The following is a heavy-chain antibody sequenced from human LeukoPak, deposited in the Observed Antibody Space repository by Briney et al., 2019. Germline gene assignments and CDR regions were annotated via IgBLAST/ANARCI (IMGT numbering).Heavy chain of an antibody. J-gene: IGHJ4*02. Sequence: PGGSLRLSCAASGFTFSSYSMNWVRQAPGKGLEWVSAISTTSDSAYYADSVKGRFTISRDNSKNSLYLQMNSLRAEDTAIYYCAKLPGGYYGSQNYRDYWGQGTLVTVSS. V-gene: IGHV3-23*01. D-gene: IGHD3-10*01. CDR3: AKLPGGYYGSQNYRDY. CDR1: GFTFSSYS. CDR2: ISTTSDSA.